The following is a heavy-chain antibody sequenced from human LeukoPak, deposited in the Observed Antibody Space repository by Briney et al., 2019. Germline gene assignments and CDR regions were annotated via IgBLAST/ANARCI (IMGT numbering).Heavy chain of an antibody. CDR2: IYHSGST. D-gene: IGHD2-2*01. Sequence: SETLSLTCTVSGYSISSGYYWGWIRQPPGKGLEWIGSIYHSGSTYYDPSLKSRVTISVDTSKNQFSLKLSSVTAADTAVYYCARDLCSSTSCYCWFDPWGQGTLVTVSS. J-gene: IGHJ5*02. CDR1: GYSISSGYY. V-gene: IGHV4-38-2*02. CDR3: ARDLCSSTSCYCWFDP.